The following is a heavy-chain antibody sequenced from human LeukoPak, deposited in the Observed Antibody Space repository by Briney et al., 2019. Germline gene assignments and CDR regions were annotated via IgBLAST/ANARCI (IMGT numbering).Heavy chain of an antibody. CDR3: ARAIFSEYGSGSYDPNDY. V-gene: IGHV4-34*01. J-gene: IGHJ4*02. CDR2: INHSGST. D-gene: IGHD3-10*01. CDR1: GGSFSGYY. Sequence: SETLSLTCAVYGGSFSGYYRSWIRQPPGKGLEWIGEINHSGSTNYNPSLKSRVTISVDTSKNQFSLKLSSVTAADTAVYYCARAIFSEYGSGSYDPNDYWGQGTLVTVSS.